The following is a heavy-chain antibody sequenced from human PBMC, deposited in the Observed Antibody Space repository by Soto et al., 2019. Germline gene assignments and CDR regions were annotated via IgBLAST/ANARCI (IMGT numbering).Heavy chain of an antibody. V-gene: IGHV4-59*01. CDR1: GASINNYY. D-gene: IGHD5-12*01. CDR3: AKYRRTDAEGYRLDF. Sequence: PSETLSLTCSVSGASINNYYWSWIRQPPGKGLEWIGYVYYTGSTSTKHNPSLQSRVAMSVDSSKNQFSLKLTSMTAADTAIYYCAKYRRTDAEGYRLDFWGPGTLVTVSS. CDR2: VYYTGSTST. J-gene: IGHJ4*02.